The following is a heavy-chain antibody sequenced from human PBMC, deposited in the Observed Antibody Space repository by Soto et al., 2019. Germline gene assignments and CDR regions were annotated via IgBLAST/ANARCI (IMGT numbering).Heavy chain of an antibody. Sequence: PXXTLSLPFAVSGDSISSHYWRWIRQPPGKGLEWIGGIYYSGSTNYNPSLKSRVTMSVDTSKNQFSLKLRSVTAADTAVYYCARHGSGRSFDYWGQGTLVTVSS. V-gene: IGHV4-59*08. CDR3: ARHGSGRSFDY. CDR2: IYYSGST. J-gene: IGHJ4*02. CDR1: GDSISSHY. D-gene: IGHD2-15*01.